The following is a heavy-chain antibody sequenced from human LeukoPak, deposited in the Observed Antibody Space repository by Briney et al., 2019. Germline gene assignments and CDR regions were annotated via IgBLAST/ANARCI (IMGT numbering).Heavy chain of an antibody. V-gene: IGHV3-23*01. J-gene: IGHJ5*02. CDR1: GFTFSSYA. Sequence: PGGSLRLSCAASGFTFSSYAMSWVRRAPVKGLEWVSAISDSGGSTYYADSVRGRFTISRDNSKNTLYLQMNSLRAEDTAVYYSARWLQQPIDLWGQGALVTVSS. D-gene: IGHD5-24*01. CDR2: ISDSGGST. CDR3: ARWLQQPIDL.